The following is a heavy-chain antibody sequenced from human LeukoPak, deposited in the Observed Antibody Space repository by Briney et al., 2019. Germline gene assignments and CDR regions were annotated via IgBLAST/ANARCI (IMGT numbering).Heavy chain of an antibody. CDR3: ASNVTTTPITTGGAFNI. CDR1: GFTFSSYE. Sequence: GGSLRLSCAASGFTFSSYEMNWVRQAPGKGLEWVSYISGSSTYIYYADSVKGRFTVSRDNAQNSLHLQMNSLRAEDTAVYYCASNVTTTPITTGGAFNIWGQGAMVTVSS. V-gene: IGHV3-48*03. D-gene: IGHD4-17*01. J-gene: IGHJ3*02. CDR2: ISGSSTYI.